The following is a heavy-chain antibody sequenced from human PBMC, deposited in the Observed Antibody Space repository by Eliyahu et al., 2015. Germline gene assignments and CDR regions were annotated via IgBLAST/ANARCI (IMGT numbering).Heavy chain of an antibody. V-gene: IGHV1-2*02. CDR1: GYTFTDYY. CDR3: ARERSQCTGGTCHRRTFDP. Sequence: QVLLVQSGAEVENPGXSVKISCKASGYTFTDYYMHWARQXPGQGLEWMGWINPNSGGXHYGQTFQGRVSMTRDTAINTAYLELNRLRSDDTAVYYCARERSQCTGGTCHRRTFDPWGQGTLVTVSS. D-gene: IGHD2-8*02. CDR2: INPNSGGX. J-gene: IGHJ5*02.